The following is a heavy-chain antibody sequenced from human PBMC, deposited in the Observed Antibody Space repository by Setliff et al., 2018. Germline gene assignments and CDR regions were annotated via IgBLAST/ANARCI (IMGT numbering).Heavy chain of an antibody. CDR2: IYTSGST. CDR3: ARSYYNFWSGYYRVNWFDP. CDR1: GGSISSYY. V-gene: IGHV4-4*07. J-gene: IGHJ5*02. Sequence: TSETLSLTCTVSGGSISSYYWSWIRQPAGKGLEWIGRIYTSGSTNYNPSLKSRVTMSVDTSKNQFSLKLSSVTAADTAVYYCARSYYNFWSGYYRVNWFDPRGQGTLVTVSS. D-gene: IGHD3-3*01.